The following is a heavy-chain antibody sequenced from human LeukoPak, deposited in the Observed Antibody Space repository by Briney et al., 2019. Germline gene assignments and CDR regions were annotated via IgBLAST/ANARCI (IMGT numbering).Heavy chain of an antibody. J-gene: IGHJ4*02. D-gene: IGHD1-1*01. V-gene: IGHV3-15*01. Sequence: GGSLRLSCAASGFTFSNAWMSWVRQAPGKGLEWVGRIKSKTDGGTTDYAAPVKGRFTISRDDSKNTLYLQMNSLKTEDTAVYYCTARIWNDLDPFDYWGQGTLVTVSS. CDR1: GFTFSNAW. CDR2: IKSKTDGGTT. CDR3: TARIWNDLDPFDY.